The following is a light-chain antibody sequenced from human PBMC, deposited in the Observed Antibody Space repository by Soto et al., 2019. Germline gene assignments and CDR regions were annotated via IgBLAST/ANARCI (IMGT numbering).Light chain of an antibody. CDR1: SSDVGGYNF. Sequence: QSALTQPASVSGSPGQSITISCTGTSSDVGGYNFVSWYQQHPAKAPKLMIYEVSNRPSGVSNRFSGSKSGNTASLTISGLQAEDEADYYCSSYTSVTIVVFGGGTKLTVL. CDR3: SSYTSVTIVV. CDR2: EVS. V-gene: IGLV2-14*01. J-gene: IGLJ2*01.